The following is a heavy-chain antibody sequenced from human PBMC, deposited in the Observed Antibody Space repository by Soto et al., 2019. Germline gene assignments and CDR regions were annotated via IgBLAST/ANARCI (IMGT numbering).Heavy chain of an antibody. Sequence: PSETLSLTCTVSGGSISSYYWSWIRQPPGKGLEWIGYIYYSGSTNYNPSLKSRVTISVDTSKNQFSLKLSSVTAADTAVYYCARGACSGGSCYFDYWGQGTLVTVSS. CDR1: GGSISSYY. J-gene: IGHJ4*02. CDR3: ARGACSGGSCYFDY. D-gene: IGHD2-15*01. V-gene: IGHV4-59*01. CDR2: IYYSGST.